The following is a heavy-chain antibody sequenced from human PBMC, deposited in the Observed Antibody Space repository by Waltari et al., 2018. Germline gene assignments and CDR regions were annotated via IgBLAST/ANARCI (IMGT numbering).Heavy chain of an antibody. Sequence: EVQWVQSGAEAKKPGASVKISGKASGYPFIAHFMHGGQQAPGKGLGWVGGIDPEDGETVDAEKFQGRVTITADTSTDTSYLELSSLRSDDTAVYYCAPLPGGSGQTFDYWGQGTLLTVSS. CDR2: IDPEDGET. D-gene: IGHD3-10*01. V-gene: IGHV1-69-2*01. CDR3: APLPGGSGQTFDY. J-gene: IGHJ4*02. CDR1: GYPFIAHF.